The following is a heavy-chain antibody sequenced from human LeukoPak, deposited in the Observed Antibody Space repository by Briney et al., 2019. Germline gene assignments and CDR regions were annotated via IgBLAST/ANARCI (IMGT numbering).Heavy chain of an antibody. V-gene: IGHV3-23*01. J-gene: IGHJ4*02. CDR1: GFTFSTYA. D-gene: IGHD6-6*01. CDR2: ITGGGDDT. Sequence: GGSLRLSCAASGFTFSTYAMSWVRQAPGKGLEWFSAITGGGDDTYYADSVKGRFTISRDNSKNTLYLQMNSLRVEDTAVYYCAKGSSSSRPYYFDYWGQGALVTVSS. CDR3: AKGSSSSRPYYFDY.